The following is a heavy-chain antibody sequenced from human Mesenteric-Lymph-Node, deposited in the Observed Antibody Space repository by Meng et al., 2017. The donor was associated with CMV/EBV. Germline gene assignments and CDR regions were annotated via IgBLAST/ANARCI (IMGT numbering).Heavy chain of an antibody. Sequence: GSLRLSCAASGFTFSNYAMSWVRQPPGKGLEWIGYIYYSGSTNYNPSLKSRVTISVDTSKNQFSLKLSSVTAADTAVYYCARATRDYFDYWGQGTLVTVSS. CDR1: GFTFSNYA. J-gene: IGHJ4*02. V-gene: IGHV4-59*01. CDR2: IYYSGST. CDR3: ARATRDYFDY. D-gene: IGHD6-6*01.